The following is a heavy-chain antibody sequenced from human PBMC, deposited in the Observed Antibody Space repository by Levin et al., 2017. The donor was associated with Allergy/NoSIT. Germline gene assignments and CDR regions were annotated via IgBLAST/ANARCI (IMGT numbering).Heavy chain of an antibody. CDR1: GYTLTELS. V-gene: IGHV1-24*01. D-gene: IGHD3/OR15-3a*01. Sequence: ASVKVSCKVSGYTLTELSMHWVRQAPGKGLEWMGGFDPEDGETIYAQKFQGRVTMTEDTSTDTAYMELSSLRSEDTAVYYCATVDFSSPYFDYWGQGTLVTVSS. CDR2: FDPEDGET. CDR3: ATVDFSSPYFDY. J-gene: IGHJ4*02.